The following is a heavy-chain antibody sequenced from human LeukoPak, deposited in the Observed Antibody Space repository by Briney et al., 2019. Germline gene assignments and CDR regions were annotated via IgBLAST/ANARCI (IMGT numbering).Heavy chain of an antibody. J-gene: IGHJ5*02. CDR2: ISAYNGNT. Sequence: ASVKVSCKASGSTFTSYGINWVRQAPGQALEWMGGISAYNGNTNYAQKLQGRVTMTTETSTSTAYMELRSLRSDDTAVYYCARGSSPNWFDPWGQGTLVTVSS. CDR3: ARGSSPNWFDP. CDR1: GSTFTSYG. V-gene: IGHV1-18*01.